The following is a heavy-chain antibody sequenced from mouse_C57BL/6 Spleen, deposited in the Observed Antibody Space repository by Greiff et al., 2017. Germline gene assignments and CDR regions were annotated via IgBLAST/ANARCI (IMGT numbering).Heavy chain of an antibody. Sequence: QVQLQQSGPELVKPGASVKISCKASGYAFSSSWMNWVKQRPGKGLEWIGRIYPGDGDTNYNVKFKGKATLTADKSSSTAYMQLSSLTSEDSAVYFCARSHAMDYWGQGTSVTVSS. CDR1: GYAFSSSW. CDR3: ARSHAMDY. CDR2: IYPGDGDT. J-gene: IGHJ4*01. V-gene: IGHV1-82*01.